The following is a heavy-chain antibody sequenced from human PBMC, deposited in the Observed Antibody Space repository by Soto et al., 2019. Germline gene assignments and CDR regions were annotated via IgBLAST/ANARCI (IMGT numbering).Heavy chain of an antibody. J-gene: IGHJ4*02. CDR3: AKDLYGGYSYGYGSWSD. CDR2: ISYDGSNK. V-gene: IGHV3-30*18. D-gene: IGHD5-18*01. CDR1: GFTFSSYG. Sequence: GGSLRLSCAASGFTFSSYGMHWVRQAPGKGLEWVAVISYDGSNKYYADSVKGRFTISRDNSKNTLYLQMNSLRAEDTAVYYCAKDLYGGYSYGYGSWSDWGQGTLVTVS.